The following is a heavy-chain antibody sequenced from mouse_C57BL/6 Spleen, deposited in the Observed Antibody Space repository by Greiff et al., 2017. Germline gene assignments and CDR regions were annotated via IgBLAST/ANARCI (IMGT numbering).Heavy chain of an antibody. Sequence: EVQLQESGPGLVKPSQSLSLTCSVTGYSITSGYYWNWIRQFPGNKLEWMGYISYDGSNNYNPALKNRISITRDTSKNQFFLKLNSVTTEDTATYCCAREDTPNAMDYWGQGTSVTVSS. CDR1: GYSITSGYY. CDR3: AREDTPNAMDY. V-gene: IGHV3-6*01. J-gene: IGHJ4*01. CDR2: ISYDGSN.